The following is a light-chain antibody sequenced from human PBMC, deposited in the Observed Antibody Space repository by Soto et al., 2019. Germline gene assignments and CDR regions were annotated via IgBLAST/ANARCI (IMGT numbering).Light chain of an antibody. CDR2: DTS. V-gene: IGLV7-46*01. CDR1: TGGVTSGHY. J-gene: IGLJ1*01. CDR3: TSPTPGSLYV. Sequence: QAVVTQEPSLTVSPGGTVTLTCGSSTGGVTSGHYPHWFQKKPGQAPRTLIHDTSNKHSWTPARFSGSLLGGKAALTLSGAQPEDEAEYFCTSPTPGSLYVFGSGTKVTVL.